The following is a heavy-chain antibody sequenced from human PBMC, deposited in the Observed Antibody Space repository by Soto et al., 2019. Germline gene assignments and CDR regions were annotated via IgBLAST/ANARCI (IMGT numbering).Heavy chain of an antibody. V-gene: IGHV3-30-3*01. D-gene: IGHD3-22*01. J-gene: IGHJ4*02. CDR1: GFTFSSYP. CDR2: ISYDGTNY. CDR3: ARGYYYDSSGPPGGY. Sequence: GGSLRLSCAASGFTFSSYPMHWVRQAPGKGLEWVAIISYDGTNYYYADSVKGRFTISRDNSKNTLYLQMNSLRAEDTAVYYCARGYYYDSSGPPGGYWGQGTLVTVS.